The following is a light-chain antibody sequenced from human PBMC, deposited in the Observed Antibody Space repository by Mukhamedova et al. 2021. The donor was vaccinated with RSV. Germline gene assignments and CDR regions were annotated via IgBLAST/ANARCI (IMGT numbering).Light chain of an antibody. V-gene: IGKV3-20*01. Sequence: LSCRASQSVSSSYLAWYQQKPGQAPRLLIYGASSRATGIPDRFSGSGSGTDFTLTISRLEPEDFAVYYCQQYGSSLLTFGGGTKV. CDR3: QQYGSSLLT. J-gene: IGKJ4*01. CDR2: GAS. CDR1: QSVSSSY.